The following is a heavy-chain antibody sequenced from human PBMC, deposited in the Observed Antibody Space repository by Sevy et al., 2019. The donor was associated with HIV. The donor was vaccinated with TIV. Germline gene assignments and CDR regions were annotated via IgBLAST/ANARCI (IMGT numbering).Heavy chain of an antibody. V-gene: IGHV3-66*01. Sequence: GGSLRLSCAASGFTVSSNYMSWVRQAPGKGLEWVSVIYGGGSTYYADSVKGRFTISRDNSKNTLYLPMNSLRAEDTAVYYCARGNYYDSSGPPGSSFDYWGQGTLVTVSS. CDR3: ARGNYYDSSGPPGSSFDY. CDR1: GFTVSSNY. CDR2: IYGGGST. J-gene: IGHJ4*02. D-gene: IGHD3-22*01.